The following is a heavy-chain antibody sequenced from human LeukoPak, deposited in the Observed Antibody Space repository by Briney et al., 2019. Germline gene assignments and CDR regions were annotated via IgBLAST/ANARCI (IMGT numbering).Heavy chain of an antibody. CDR2: IYYSGST. V-gene: IGHV4-59*01. Sequence: SETLSLTCTVSGGSISSYYWSWIRQPPGKGLEWIGYIYYSGSTNYNPSLKSRVTISEDTSKNLFSLNLSSVTAADTAVYYCARLPLDCSSTSCYDGDYWGQGTLVTVSS. CDR1: GGSISSYY. CDR3: ARLPLDCSSTSCYDGDY. D-gene: IGHD2-2*01. J-gene: IGHJ4*02.